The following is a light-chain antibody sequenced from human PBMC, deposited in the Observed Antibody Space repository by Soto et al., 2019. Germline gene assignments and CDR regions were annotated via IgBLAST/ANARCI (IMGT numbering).Light chain of an antibody. Sequence: QSALTQPASVSGSPGQSITISCTGTSSDVGGYNYVSWYQQHPGKAPKLMIYDVSNRPSGVSNRFSGSKSGNTVYLTISGLQAEDEADYYCSSYTSSSTVVFGGGTQLTVL. J-gene: IGLJ2*01. CDR2: DVS. CDR3: SSYTSSSTVV. V-gene: IGLV2-14*01. CDR1: SSDVGGYNY.